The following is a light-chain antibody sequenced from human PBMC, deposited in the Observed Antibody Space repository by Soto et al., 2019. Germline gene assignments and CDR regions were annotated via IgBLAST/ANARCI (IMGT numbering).Light chain of an antibody. Sequence: EIVLTQSPATLPLSPGERATLSCRASQSFSTYLAWYQQKPGQAPRLLIYDTSKRATGIPARFSGSGSGTDFTLTINSLGPEDFAMYYCQHRYNWPWTFGQGTKVEIK. CDR2: DTS. CDR1: QSFSTY. CDR3: QHRYNWPWT. J-gene: IGKJ1*01. V-gene: IGKV3-11*01.